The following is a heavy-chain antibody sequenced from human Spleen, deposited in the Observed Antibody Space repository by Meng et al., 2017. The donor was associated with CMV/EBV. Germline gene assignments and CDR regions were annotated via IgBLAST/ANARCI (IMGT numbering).Heavy chain of an antibody. Sequence: GESLKISCAASEFTFSSYNMNWVRQAPGRGLEWVSSISSSSTYIYYADSVKGRFAISRDNAKNSLYLQMNSLRAEDTAVYYCAREDSSAYYPYTFYAMDVWGQGTTVTVSS. D-gene: IGHD3-22*01. CDR1: EFTFSSYN. J-gene: IGHJ6*02. CDR2: ISSSSTYI. V-gene: IGHV3-21*01. CDR3: AREDSSAYYPYTFYAMDV.